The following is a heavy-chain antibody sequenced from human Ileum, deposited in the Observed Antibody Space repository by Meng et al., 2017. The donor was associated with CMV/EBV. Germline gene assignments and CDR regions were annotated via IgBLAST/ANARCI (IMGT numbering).Heavy chain of an antibody. CDR2: MYSSGTA. D-gene: IGHD4/OR15-4a*01. CDR3: ARVNARIPGALKD. J-gene: IGHJ4*02. V-gene: IGHV4-61*08. Sequence: GSLRLSCTVSGDSVNTRDYYWTWVRQSPGNTLEWIGYMYSSGTANYNPSLDSRLTISVDTSKNLLSLILTSVTAVDTATYYCARVNARIPGALKDWGQGVLVTVSS. CDR1: GDSVNTRDYY.